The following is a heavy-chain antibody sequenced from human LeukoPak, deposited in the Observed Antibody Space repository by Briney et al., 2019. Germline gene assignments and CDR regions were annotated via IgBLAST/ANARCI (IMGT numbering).Heavy chain of an antibody. CDR1: GGSISSSSYY. V-gene: IGHV4-39*01. CDR3: ARHGCYYDSSGYCWFDP. CDR2: IYYSGST. J-gene: IGHJ5*02. D-gene: IGHD3-22*01. Sequence: PSETLCLTCTVSGGSISSSSYYWGWVRQPPGKGLEWIGSIYYSGSTYYNPSLKGRVTISVDTSKNQFSLKLSSVTAADTAVYYCARHGCYYDSSGYCWFDPWGQGTLVTVSS.